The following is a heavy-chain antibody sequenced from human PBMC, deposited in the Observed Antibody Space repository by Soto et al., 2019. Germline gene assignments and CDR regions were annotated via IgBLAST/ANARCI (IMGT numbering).Heavy chain of an antibody. J-gene: IGHJ6*04. Sequence: QTLSLTCAISGDSVSINSAAWNWIRHSPSRGLEWLGRTYYRSKWYNDYAVSVKSRITINPDTSKNQFSLQLNSVTPEDTAVYYCARVIRIASAGKYCGMDVWGKGTRVTVPS. V-gene: IGHV6-1*01. CDR3: ARVIRIASAGKYCGMDV. CDR2: TYYRSKWYN. CDR1: GDSVSINSAA. D-gene: IGHD6-13*01.